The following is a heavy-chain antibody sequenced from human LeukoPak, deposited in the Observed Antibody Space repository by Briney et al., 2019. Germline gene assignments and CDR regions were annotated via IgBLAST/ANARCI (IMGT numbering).Heavy chain of an antibody. D-gene: IGHD6-13*01. Sequence: GGSLRLSCAASGFIFSNYGMSWVRQAPGKGLEWVSSISFSSTHIYYADSIQGRFTISRDNAENSLYLQMNSLRAEDTAVYYCAREGYSSSWYREYYYYYYMDVWGKGTTVTVSS. CDR2: ISFSSTHI. J-gene: IGHJ6*03. CDR3: AREGYSSSWYREYYYYYYMDV. CDR1: GFIFSNYG. V-gene: IGHV3-21*06.